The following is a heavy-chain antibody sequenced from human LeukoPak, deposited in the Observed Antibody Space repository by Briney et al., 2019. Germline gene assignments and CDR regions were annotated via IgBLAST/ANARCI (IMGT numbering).Heavy chain of an antibody. CDR3: ARASYGSGSYLRRDFDY. CDR2: INPSGGST. CDR1: GYTFTSYY. D-gene: IGHD3-10*01. J-gene: IGHJ4*02. Sequence: ASVKVSCKASGYTFTSYYMHWVRQAPGQGLEWMGIINPSGGSTSYAQKFQGRVTMTRDTSKRTVYMELSSLRSEDTAVYYCARASYGSGSYLRRDFDYWGQGTLVTVSS. V-gene: IGHV1-46*03.